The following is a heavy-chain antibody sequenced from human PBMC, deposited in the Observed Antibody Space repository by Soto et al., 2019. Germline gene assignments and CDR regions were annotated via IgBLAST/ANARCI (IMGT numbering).Heavy chain of an antibody. D-gene: IGHD6-13*01. CDR3: ARDGRSSSGGDYYYYGMEGWSGMDV. J-gene: IGHJ6*02. CDR2: INAGNGNT. CDR1: GYTFTSYA. Sequence: ASVKVSCKASGYTFTSYAMHWVRQAPGQRLEWMGWINAGNGNTKYSQKFQGRVTITRDTSASTAYMELSSLRSEDTAVYYCARDGRSSSGGDYYYYGMEGWSGMDVWGQGTTVTVSS. V-gene: IGHV1-3*01.